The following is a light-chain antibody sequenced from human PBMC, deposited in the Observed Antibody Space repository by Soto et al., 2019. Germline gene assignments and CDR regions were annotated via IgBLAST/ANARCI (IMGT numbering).Light chain of an antibody. CDR3: SSYTRSSTPI. Sequence: QSALTQAASVSGSPGQSITISCTGTSSDVGSYNYVSWYQQHPGKAPKLMIYEVSNRPSGVSNRFSGSKSGNTASLTISGLQAADEADYYCSSYTRSSTPIFGGGTKVTVL. CDR1: SSDVGSYNY. V-gene: IGLV2-14*01. J-gene: IGLJ2*01. CDR2: EVS.